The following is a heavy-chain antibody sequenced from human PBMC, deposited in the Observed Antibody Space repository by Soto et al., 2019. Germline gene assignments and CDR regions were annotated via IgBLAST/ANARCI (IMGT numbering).Heavy chain of an antibody. V-gene: IGHV4-39*01. CDR3: ARHVPYCSDTSHCAYGMDV. D-gene: IGHD2-2*01. CDR2: IYYSGST. J-gene: IGHJ6*02. Sequence: SETLSLTCTVSGGSISSSSYNWGWIRQPPGKGLEWIGSIYYSGSTYYNPSLKSRVTTSVDTSKNQFSLKLSSVTAADTAVYYCARHVPYCSDTSHCAYGMDVWGQGTTVTVSS. CDR1: GGSISSSSYN.